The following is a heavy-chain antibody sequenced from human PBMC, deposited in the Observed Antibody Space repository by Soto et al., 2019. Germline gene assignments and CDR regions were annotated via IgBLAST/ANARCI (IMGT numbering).Heavy chain of an antibody. D-gene: IGHD6-13*01. CDR2: ISNSGHAI. Sequence: QVQLVESGGGLVKPGGSLRLSCVASGFTFSDYYMSWIRQAPGKGLEWVSYISNSGHAIYYADSVKGRFTVSRDNSNNSMSLQMDSVRADDTAIYYCARDARYASSSYGFDVWGQGTTVSVSS. V-gene: IGHV3-11*01. CDR1: GFTFSDYY. CDR3: ARDARYASSSYGFDV. J-gene: IGHJ6*02.